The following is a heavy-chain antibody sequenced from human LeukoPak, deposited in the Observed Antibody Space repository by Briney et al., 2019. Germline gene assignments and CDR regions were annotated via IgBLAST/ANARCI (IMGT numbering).Heavy chain of an antibody. CDR2: ISAYNGNT. CDR3: ARDGGVVPAAISRWFDP. Sequence: ASVKVSCKASGYTFTSYGISWVRQAPGQGLEWMGWISAYNGNTNYAQKLQGRVNMTTDKSTAPAYMELRSLGSDDTAVYYCARDGGVVPAAISRWFDPWGQGTLVTVSS. V-gene: IGHV1-18*01. D-gene: IGHD2-2*02. CDR1: GYTFTSYG. J-gene: IGHJ5*02.